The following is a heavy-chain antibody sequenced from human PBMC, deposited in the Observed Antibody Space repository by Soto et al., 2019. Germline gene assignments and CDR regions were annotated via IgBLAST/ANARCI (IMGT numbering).Heavy chain of an antibody. Sequence: QVELMQSGGEVKKPGASVEVSCKASGYMFTTYGISWVRQAPGQGLEWMAWISAYNGNKKYAQKFQDRVTMTKHTSSTTVSMDLRNLTSDDTAIYYCASTGGGMAARPLEFWGQGTLVTVSP. J-gene: IGHJ4*02. V-gene: IGHV1-18*04. CDR3: ASTGGGMAARPLEF. CDR2: ISAYNGNK. D-gene: IGHD6-6*01. CDR1: GYMFTTYG.